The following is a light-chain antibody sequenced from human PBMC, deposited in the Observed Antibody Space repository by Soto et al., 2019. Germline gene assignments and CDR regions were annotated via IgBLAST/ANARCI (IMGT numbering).Light chain of an antibody. CDR1: QSISTW. CDR2: QAS. CDR3: QQYDSWPPYT. J-gene: IGKJ2*01. V-gene: IGKV1-5*03. Sequence: DIQMTQSPSTLSTSVGDRVTITCRASQSISTWLAWYQHKPGKAPKLLIYQASSLEGGVPSRFSGSGSGTEFTLTISSLQPDDFATYYCQQYDSWPPYTFGQGTKVEIK.